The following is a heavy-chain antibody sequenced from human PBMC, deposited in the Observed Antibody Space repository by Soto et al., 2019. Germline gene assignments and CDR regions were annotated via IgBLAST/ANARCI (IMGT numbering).Heavy chain of an antibody. CDR3: SIEVLPRAPRSSHF. V-gene: IGHV3-21*01. CDR1: AFTFGRHT. D-gene: IGHD1-26*01. CDR2: IDRGGRRT. Sequence: PGGSLRLSCEASAFTFGRHTMNWVRQGPGKGLEWVSSIDRGGRRTFYADTVKGRFTISRDNAKNALFLQMNSLRAEDTAVYFCSIEVLPRAPRSSHFWAQRTLVTGSS. J-gene: IGHJ1*01.